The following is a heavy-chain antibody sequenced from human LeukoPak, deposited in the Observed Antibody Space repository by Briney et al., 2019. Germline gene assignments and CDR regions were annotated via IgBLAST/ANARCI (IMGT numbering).Heavy chain of an antibody. V-gene: IGHV4-38-2*02. CDR3: ARDSGSYPTHDAFDI. J-gene: IGHJ3*02. CDR2: IYHSGST. CDR1: GYSISSGYY. Sequence: PSETLSLTCAVSGYSISSGYYWGWIRQPPGKGLEWIGSIYHSGSTYYNPSLKSRVTISVDTSKNQFSLELSSVTAADTAVYYCARDSGSYPTHDAFDIWGQGTTVTVSS. D-gene: IGHD1-26*01.